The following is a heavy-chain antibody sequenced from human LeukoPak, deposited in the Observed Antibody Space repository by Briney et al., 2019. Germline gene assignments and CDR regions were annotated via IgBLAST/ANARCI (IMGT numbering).Heavy chain of an antibody. Sequence: SETLSLTCTVSGGSISSYYWSWIRQPPGKGLEWLGYIYYGGSTNYNPSLKSRVTISVDTSKDQFSLKLSSVTAADTAVYYCARSPEAVYYFDCWGQGTLVTVSS. CDR3: ARSPEAVYYFDC. CDR2: IYYGGST. V-gene: IGHV4-59*08. CDR1: GGSISSYY. J-gene: IGHJ4*02. D-gene: IGHD2-15*01.